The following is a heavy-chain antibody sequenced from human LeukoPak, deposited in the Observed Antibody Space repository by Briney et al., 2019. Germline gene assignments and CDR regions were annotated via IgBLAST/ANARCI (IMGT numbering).Heavy chain of an antibody. CDR2: IIPIFGTA. Sequence: SVKVSCKASGGTFSGYAISWVRQAPGQGLEWMGGIIPIFGTANYAQKFQGRVTITADESTSTAYMEPSSLRSEDTAVYYCATPVTTRRRDYFDYWGQGTLVTVSS. CDR1: GGTFSGYA. CDR3: ATPVTTRRRDYFDY. J-gene: IGHJ4*02. V-gene: IGHV1-69*13. D-gene: IGHD4-17*01.